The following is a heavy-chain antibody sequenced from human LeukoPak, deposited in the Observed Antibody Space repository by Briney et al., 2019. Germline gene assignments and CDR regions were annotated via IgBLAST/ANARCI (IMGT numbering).Heavy chain of an antibody. CDR1: GFTFSTFA. D-gene: IGHD2-8*02. CDR3: TKSTDYWYYGMDV. Sequence: GGSLRPSCVASGFTFSTFAMYWLRQAPGKGLEWVSAIGANVGSTSYADSVRGRFTISRDNSRNTLYLQMSSLRTDDTATYYCTKSTDYWYYGMDVWGQGTTITVSS. J-gene: IGHJ6*02. CDR2: IGANVGST. V-gene: IGHV3-23*01.